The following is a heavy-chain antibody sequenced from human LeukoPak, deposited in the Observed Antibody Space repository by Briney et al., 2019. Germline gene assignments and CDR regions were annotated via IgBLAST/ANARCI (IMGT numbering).Heavy chain of an antibody. CDR2: IFTSGST. CDR1: GGSITSDY. Sequence: ASETLSLTCTVSGGSITSDYWSWIRQPAGKGLEWIGRIFTSGSTTYNPSLKSRVTMSLDTSKNQFFLKLSSVTAADTAAYFCSRGGANDLWGRGTLVTVSS. V-gene: IGHV4-4*07. J-gene: IGHJ5*02. CDR3: SRGGANDL. D-gene: IGHD4/OR15-4a*01.